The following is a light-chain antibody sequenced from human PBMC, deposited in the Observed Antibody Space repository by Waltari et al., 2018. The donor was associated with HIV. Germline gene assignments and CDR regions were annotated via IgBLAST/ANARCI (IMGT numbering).Light chain of an antibody. CDR2: DAS. Sequence: VLSQSPATLPLSPGARATLSCRASQGVRTYLAWYQQKPGQAPRLLIYDASNRATGIPARFSGSGSGTDFTLTISSLEPEDFAVYYCQQRSNWRFTFGPGTKVDIK. J-gene: IGKJ3*01. V-gene: IGKV3-11*01. CDR3: QQRSNWRFT. CDR1: QGVRTY.